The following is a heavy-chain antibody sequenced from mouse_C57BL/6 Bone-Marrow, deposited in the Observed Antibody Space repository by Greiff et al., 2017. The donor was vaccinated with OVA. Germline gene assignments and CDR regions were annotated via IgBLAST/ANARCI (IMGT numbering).Heavy chain of an antibody. V-gene: IGHV1-55*01. D-gene: IGHD1-1*01. Sequence: QVQLQQPGAELVKPGASVKMSCKASGFTFTSYWITWVKQRPGKGLEWIGDIYPGSGSTNYDEKFKSKAILTVDTSSSTAYMQLSSLASEDSAVYYCARDYGSLYWGQGTTLPVSS. CDR2: IYPGSGST. CDR1: GFTFTSYW. J-gene: IGHJ2*01. CDR3: ARDYGSLY.